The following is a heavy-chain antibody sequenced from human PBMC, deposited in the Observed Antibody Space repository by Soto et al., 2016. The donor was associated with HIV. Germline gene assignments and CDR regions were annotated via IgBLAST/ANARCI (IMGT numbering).Heavy chain of an antibody. V-gene: IGHV3-23*01. CDR3: ATEPTTEYYYDSSGIIFDY. CDR1: GFTFSSYA. D-gene: IGHD3-22*01. CDR2: ISGSGGST. J-gene: IGHJ4*02. Sequence: EVQLLESGGGLVQPGGSLRLSCAASGFTFSSYAMSWVRQAPGKGLEWVSAISGSGGSTYYADSVKGRFTISRDNSKNTLYLQMNSLRAEDTAVYYCATEPTTEYYYDSSGIIFDYWGQGTLVTVSS.